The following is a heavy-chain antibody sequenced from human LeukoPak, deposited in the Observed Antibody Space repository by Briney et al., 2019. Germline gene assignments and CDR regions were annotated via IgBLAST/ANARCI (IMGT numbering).Heavy chain of an antibody. CDR1: GYTFSSYG. CDR2: ISAYNGNT. Sequence: ASVRVSCEASGYTFSSYGISWVRQAPGQGLEWMGWISAYNGNTNYAQKVQGRVTMTTDTSTSTAYMELRSLRSDDTAVYYCARDPPDSYYDSSRLDAFDVWGQGTMVTVSS. CDR3: ARDPPDSYYDSSRLDAFDV. V-gene: IGHV1-18*01. J-gene: IGHJ3*01. D-gene: IGHD3-22*01.